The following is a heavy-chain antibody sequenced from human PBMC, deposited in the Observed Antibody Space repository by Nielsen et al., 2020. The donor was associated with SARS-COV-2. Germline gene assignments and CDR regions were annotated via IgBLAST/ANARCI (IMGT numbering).Heavy chain of an antibody. J-gene: IGHJ3*02. CDR1: GFTFDDYA. CDR3: AKLSSGWYGNDAFDI. CDR2: ISWNSGSI. Sequence: GGSLRLSCAASGFTFDDYAMHWVRQAPGKGLEWVSGISWNSGSIGYADSVKGRFTISRDNAKNSLYLQMNSLRAEDTALYYCAKLSSGWYGNDAFDIWGQGTMVTVSS. D-gene: IGHD6-19*01. V-gene: IGHV3-9*01.